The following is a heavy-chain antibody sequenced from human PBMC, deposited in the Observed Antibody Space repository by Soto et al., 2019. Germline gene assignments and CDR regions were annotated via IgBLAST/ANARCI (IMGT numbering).Heavy chain of an antibody. CDR1: GFTFISSS. Sequence: GGSLRLSCAASGFTFISSSMNWVRQAPGKGLEWVSYISSSSSTIYYANSVKGRFTMSRDNAKNSLYLQMNSLRDEDTAVYYCARDRGVYDAFDIWGQGTMVTVSS. D-gene: IGHD1-26*01. V-gene: IGHV3-48*02. CDR2: ISSSSSTI. CDR3: ARDRGVYDAFDI. J-gene: IGHJ3*02.